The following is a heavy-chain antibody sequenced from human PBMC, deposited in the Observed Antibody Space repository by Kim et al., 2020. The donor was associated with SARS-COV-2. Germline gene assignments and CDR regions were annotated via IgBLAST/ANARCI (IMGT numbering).Heavy chain of an antibody. CDR3: ARVSFPRGIFFEAMDV. V-gene: IGHV1-46*01. J-gene: IGHJ6*02. CDR2: INPSGGST. CDR1: GYTFTSYY. D-gene: IGHD3-3*01. Sequence: ASVTVSCKASGYTFTSYYMHWVRQAPGQGLEWMGIINPSGGSTSYAQKFQGRVTMTRDTSTSTVYMELSSLRSEDTAVYYCARVSFPRGIFFEAMDVWGQGTTVTVSS.